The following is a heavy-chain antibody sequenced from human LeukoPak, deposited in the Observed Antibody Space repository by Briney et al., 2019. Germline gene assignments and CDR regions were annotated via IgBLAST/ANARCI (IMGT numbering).Heavy chain of an antibody. CDR3: AKVVVAATSRFDY. Sequence: GGSLRLSCAASGFTFSSYAMSWVRQAPGKGLEWVSAISGSGGSTYYADSVKGRFTISRDNSKNTLYLQMNSLRAEGTAVYYCAKVVVAATSRFDYWGQGTLVTVSS. D-gene: IGHD2-15*01. V-gene: IGHV3-23*01. J-gene: IGHJ4*02. CDR2: ISGSGGST. CDR1: GFTFSSYA.